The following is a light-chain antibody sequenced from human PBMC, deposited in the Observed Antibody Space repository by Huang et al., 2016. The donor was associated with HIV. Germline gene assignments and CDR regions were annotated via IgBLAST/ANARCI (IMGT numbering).Light chain of an antibody. CDR2: GAS. CDR1: QSVSSNY. Sequence: EIVLTQSPGTLSLSPGERATLSCRASQSVSSNYLAWYQQKPGQAPRLHIYGASSRATGIPDRFSGSGSGTDFTLSISRLEPEDFAVYYCQHYGNSRWTFGLGTKVDIK. J-gene: IGKJ1*01. V-gene: IGKV3-20*01. CDR3: QHYGNSRWT.